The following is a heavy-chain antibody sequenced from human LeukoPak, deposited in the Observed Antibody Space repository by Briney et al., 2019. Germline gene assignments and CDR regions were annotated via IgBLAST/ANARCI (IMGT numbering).Heavy chain of an antibody. CDR3: AKHAVTTVTTAPFDY. V-gene: IGHV3-30*18. CDR1: GFTFSSYG. CDR2: ISYDGSNK. Sequence: GGSLRLSCAASGFTFSSYGMHWVRQAPGKGLEWVAVISYDGSNKYYADSVKGRFTISRDNSKNTLYLQMNSLRAEDTAVYYCAKHAVTTVTTAPFDYWGQGTLVTVSS. D-gene: IGHD4-17*01. J-gene: IGHJ4*02.